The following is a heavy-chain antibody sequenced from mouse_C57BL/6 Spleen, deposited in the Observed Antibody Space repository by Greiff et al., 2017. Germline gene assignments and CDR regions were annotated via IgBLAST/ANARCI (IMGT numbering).Heavy chain of an antibody. D-gene: IGHD1-1*01. Sequence: QVQLQQSGAELMKPGASVKLSCKATGYTFTGYWIEWVKQRPGHGLEWIGEILPGSGSTNYNAKFKGKATFTADTSSNTAYMQLSSLTTADSAIYDCARGDYYGSSYYFDYWGQGTTLTVSS. V-gene: IGHV1-9*01. CDR2: ILPGSGST. CDR3: ARGDYYGSSYYFDY. J-gene: IGHJ2*01. CDR1: GYTFTGYW.